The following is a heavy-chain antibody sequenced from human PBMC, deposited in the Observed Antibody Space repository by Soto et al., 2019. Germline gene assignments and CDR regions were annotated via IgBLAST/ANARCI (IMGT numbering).Heavy chain of an antibody. V-gene: IGHV1-2*02. Sequence: QVQLVQSGAEVKKPGASVKVSCKASGYTFTGYYMHWVRQAPGQGLEWMGWINPNSGGTNYAQKFQGRVTMTRDTAISTAYMELSRLRSDETAVYYCARGGVSSGWYVGEDAFDIGGQGTMVTVSS. J-gene: IGHJ3*02. CDR1: GYTFTGYY. CDR2: INPNSGGT. D-gene: IGHD6-19*01. CDR3: ARGGVSSGWYVGEDAFDI.